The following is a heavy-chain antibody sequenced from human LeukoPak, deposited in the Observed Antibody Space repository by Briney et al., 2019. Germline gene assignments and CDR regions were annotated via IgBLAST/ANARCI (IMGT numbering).Heavy chain of an antibody. J-gene: IGHJ6*02. V-gene: IGHV3-23*01. CDR3: AKEGYSTYYDFWSGYYDYYYYGMDV. CDR1: GFTFSSYA. Sequence: GGSLRLSCAASGFTFSSYAMSCVRQAPGKGLEWVSAISGSGGSTYYADSVKGRFTISRDNSKNTLYLQMNSLRAEDTAVYYCAKEGYSTYYDFWSGYYDYYYYGMDVWGQGTTVTVSS. CDR2: ISGSGGST. D-gene: IGHD3-3*01.